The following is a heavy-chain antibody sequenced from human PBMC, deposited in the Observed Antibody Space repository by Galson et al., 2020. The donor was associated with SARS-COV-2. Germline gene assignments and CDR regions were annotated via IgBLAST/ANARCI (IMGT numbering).Heavy chain of an antibody. CDR1: GYTITGYY. J-gene: IGHJ3*02. D-gene: IGHD6-13*01. V-gene: IGHV1-2*04. CDR2: INPNSGGT. CDR3: AREPYSSRTDAFDI. Sequence: GESLKISCKASGYTITGYYMHWVRQAPGQGLEWMGWINPNSGGTNYAQKFQGWVTMTRDTSISTAYMELSRLRSDDTAVYYCAREPYSSRTDAFDIWGQGTMVTVSS.